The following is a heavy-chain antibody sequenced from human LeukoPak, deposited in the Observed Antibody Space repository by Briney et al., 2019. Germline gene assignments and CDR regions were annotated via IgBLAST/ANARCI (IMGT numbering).Heavy chain of an antibody. J-gene: IGHJ4*02. V-gene: IGHV1-18*01. D-gene: IGHD6-19*01. CDR3: ASCSSGWSEFDY. Sequence: ASVKVSCKASGYTFTSYGISWVRQAPGQGLEWMGWISAYNGNTNYEQKLQGRVTMTTDTSTSTAYMELRSLRSDDTAVYYCASCSSGWSEFDYWGQGTLVTVSS. CDR1: GYTFTSYG. CDR2: ISAYNGNT.